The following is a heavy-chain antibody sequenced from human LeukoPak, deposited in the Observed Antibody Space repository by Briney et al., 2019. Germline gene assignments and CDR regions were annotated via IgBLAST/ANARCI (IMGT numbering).Heavy chain of an antibody. Sequence: ASVNVSFKASGYTLTIYDINWVRQATGQGLEWMGWMNPNSGNTGYAQKFQGRVTMTRNTSISTAYMELRSLRSDDTAVYYCARETEGRGYGYYWSQGTLVTVSS. CDR2: MNPNSGNT. J-gene: IGHJ4*02. CDR3: ARETEGRGYGYY. CDR1: GYTLTIYD. V-gene: IGHV1-8*01. D-gene: IGHD5-18*01.